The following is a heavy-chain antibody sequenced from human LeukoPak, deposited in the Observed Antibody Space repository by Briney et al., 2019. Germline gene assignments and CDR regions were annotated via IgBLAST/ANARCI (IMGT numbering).Heavy chain of an antibody. V-gene: IGHV2-5*02. D-gene: IGHD6-19*01. J-gene: IGHJ4*02. CDR3: ARSGRYSSGSHPFDY. CDR2: IYWDGDK. CDR1: GFSLSSSGVG. Sequence: SGPTLVKPTQTLTLTCTFSGFSLSSSGVGVAWTRQPPGKALEWLALIYWDGDKRHSPSLKRRLTITKDTSKNQVVLTITNMDPVDTATYFCARSGRYSSGSHPFDYWGQGTLVTVSS.